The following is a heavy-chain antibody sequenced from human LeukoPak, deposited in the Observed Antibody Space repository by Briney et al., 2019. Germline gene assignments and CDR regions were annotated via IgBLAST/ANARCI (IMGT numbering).Heavy chain of an antibody. CDR2: INPNSGGT. Sequence: ASVKVSCKASGYTFTGYYMHWVRQAPGQGLEWMGWINPNSGGTNYAQKFQGRVTTTRDTSISTAYMELSRLRSDDTAVYYCARGSPWYYYGSGSYFGDNYYYYGMDVWGQGTTVTVSS. D-gene: IGHD3-10*01. J-gene: IGHJ6*02. CDR1: GYTFTGYY. V-gene: IGHV1-2*02. CDR3: ARGSPWYYYGSGSYFGDNYYYYGMDV.